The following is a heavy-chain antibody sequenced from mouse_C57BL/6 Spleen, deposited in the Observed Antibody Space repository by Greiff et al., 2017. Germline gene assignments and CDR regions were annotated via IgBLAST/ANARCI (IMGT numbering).Heavy chain of an antibody. CDR3: ALAYYSNSWYFDV. Sequence: QVQLQQPGAELVRPGSSVKLSCKASGYTFTSYWMDWVKQRPGQGLEWIGNIYPSDSETHYNQKFKDKATLTVDKSSSTAYMPLSSLTSEDSAVYYCALAYYSNSWYFDVWGTGTTVTVSS. CDR1: GYTFTSYW. CDR2: IYPSDSET. V-gene: IGHV1-61*01. D-gene: IGHD2-5*01. J-gene: IGHJ1*03.